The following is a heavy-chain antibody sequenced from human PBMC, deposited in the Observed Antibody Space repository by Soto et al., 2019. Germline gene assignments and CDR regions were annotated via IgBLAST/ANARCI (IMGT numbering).Heavy chain of an antibody. CDR1: GGSISSGDYY. V-gene: IGHV4-61*08. Sequence: SETLSLTCTVSGGSISSGDYYWSWIRQPPGKGLEWIGYIYYSGSTNYNPSLKSRVTISVDTSKNQFSLKLSSVTAADTAVYYCARALSITMVRGVGRYGMDVWGQGTTVTVSS. CDR2: IYYSGST. J-gene: IGHJ6*02. D-gene: IGHD3-10*01. CDR3: ARALSITMVRGVGRYGMDV.